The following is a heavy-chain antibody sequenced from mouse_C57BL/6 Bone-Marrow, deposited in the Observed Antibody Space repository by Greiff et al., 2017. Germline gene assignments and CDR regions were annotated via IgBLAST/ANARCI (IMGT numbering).Heavy chain of an antibody. J-gene: IGHJ4*01. CDR2: IDPENGDT. V-gene: IGHV14-4*01. CDR3: TTDYYGSSYRGYYARDY. D-gene: IGHD1-1*01. CDR1: GFNIKDDY. Sequence: EVQLQQSGAELVRPGASVKLSCTASGFNIKDDYMHWVKQRPEPGLEWIGWIDPENGDTEYASKFQGKATITADTSSNTAYRQLSSLTSEDTAVYYCTTDYYGSSYRGYYARDYWGQGTSVTVSS.